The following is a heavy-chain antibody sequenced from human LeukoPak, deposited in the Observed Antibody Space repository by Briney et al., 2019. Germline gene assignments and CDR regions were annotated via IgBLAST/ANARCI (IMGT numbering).Heavy chain of an antibody. CDR3: ARGVGRDILTGYYTNWFDP. V-gene: IGHV1-69*05. CDR2: IIPIFGTA. Sequence: ASVKVSCKASGGTFSSYAISWVRQAPGQGLEWMGGIIPIFGTANYAQKFQGRVTITTDESTSTAYMELSSLRSEDTAVYYCARGVGRDILTGYYTNWFDPWGQGTLVTVSS. CDR1: GGTFSSYA. D-gene: IGHD3-9*01. J-gene: IGHJ5*02.